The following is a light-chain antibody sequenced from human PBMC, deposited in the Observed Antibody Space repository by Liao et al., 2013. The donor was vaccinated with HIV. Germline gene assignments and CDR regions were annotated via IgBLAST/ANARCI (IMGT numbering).Light chain of an antibody. CDR2: QDS. J-gene: IGLJ1*01. V-gene: IGLV3-21*01. Sequence: SFVLTQPPSVSVAPGKTARITCGGDNIGSESVHWYQQKPGQSPLLVIYQDSKRPSGIPERFSGSNSGNTATLTISGTQAMDEADYYCQAWDTITDNYVFGTGTKVTVL. CDR1: NIGSES. CDR3: QAWDTITDNYV.